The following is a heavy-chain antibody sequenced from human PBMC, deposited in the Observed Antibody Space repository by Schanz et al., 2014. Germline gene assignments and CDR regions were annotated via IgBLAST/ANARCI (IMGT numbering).Heavy chain of an antibody. D-gene: IGHD1-1*01. CDR3: TRDVRLDRRGNWFDP. Sequence: QVQLVESGGGVVQPGRSLRLSCAASGFTFSSYGMHWVRQAPGKGLEWVAVIWYDGSNKYYADSVKGRFTISRDNSKNTLFLQMNSLRAEDTAVYYCTRDVRLDRRGNWFDPWGQGTLVTVSS. V-gene: IGHV3-33*01. CDR2: IWYDGSNK. J-gene: IGHJ5*02. CDR1: GFTFSSYG.